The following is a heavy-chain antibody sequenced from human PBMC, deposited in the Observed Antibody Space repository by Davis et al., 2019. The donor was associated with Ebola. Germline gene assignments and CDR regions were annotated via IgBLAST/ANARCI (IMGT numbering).Heavy chain of an antibody. CDR2: IYYSGST. Sequence: PSETLSLTCTVSGGSISSYYWSWIRQPPGKGLEWIGYIYYSGSTNYNPSLKSRVTISVDTSKNQFSLKLSSVTAADTAVYYCARWESRDGPPGYFDYWGQGTLVTVSS. CDR1: GGSISSYY. D-gene: IGHD5-24*01. V-gene: IGHV4-59*01. J-gene: IGHJ4*02. CDR3: ARWESRDGPPGYFDY.